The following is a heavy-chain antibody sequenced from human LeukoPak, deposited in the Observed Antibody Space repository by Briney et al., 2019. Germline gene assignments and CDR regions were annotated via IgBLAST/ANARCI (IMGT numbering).Heavy chain of an antibody. D-gene: IGHD2-2*01. CDR2: ISSSGSTI. CDR1: GFTVSSNC. Sequence: GGSLRLSCAASGFTVSSNCMSWVRQAPGKGLEWVSYISSSGSTIYYADSVKGRFTISRDNAKDSLYLQMNSLRAEDTAVYYCARVGVGVPAAKQHGWFDPWGQRTLVTVSS. J-gene: IGHJ5*02. CDR3: ARVGVGVPAAKQHGWFDP. V-gene: IGHV3-11*01.